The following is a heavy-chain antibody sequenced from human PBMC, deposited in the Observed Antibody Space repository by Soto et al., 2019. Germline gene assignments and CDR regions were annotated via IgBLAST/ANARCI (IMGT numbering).Heavy chain of an antibody. CDR3: AKGRGSSSHWYFDL. D-gene: IGHD6-6*01. Sequence: GGSLRLSCAASGFTFDDYAMHWVRQAPGKGLEWVSGISWNSGSIGYADSVKGRFTISRDNAKNSLYLQMNSLRAEDTALYYCAKGRGSSSHWYFDLWGRGTLVTVSS. CDR1: GFTFDDYA. CDR2: ISWNSGSI. V-gene: IGHV3-9*01. J-gene: IGHJ2*01.